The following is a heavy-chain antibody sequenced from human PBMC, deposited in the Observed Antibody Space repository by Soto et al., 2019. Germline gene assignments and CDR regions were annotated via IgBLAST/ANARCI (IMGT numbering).Heavy chain of an antibody. CDR1: GGTFSSHT. CDR2: IIPALGTA. D-gene: IGHD4-17*01. CDR3: ARPDFGDYWYFDL. V-gene: IGHV1-69*08. J-gene: IGHJ2*01. Sequence: QDQLVQSGAEVKKPGSSVKVSCKASGGTFSSHTFSWVRQAPGQGLEWMGRIIPALGTATYAQKVQGRVTITADESATTVYMELNSLRSEDTAVYYCARPDFGDYWYFDLGGRGTLVTVSS.